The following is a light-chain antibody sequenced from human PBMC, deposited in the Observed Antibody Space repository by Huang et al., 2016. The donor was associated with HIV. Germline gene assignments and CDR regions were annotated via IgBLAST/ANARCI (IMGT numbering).Light chain of an antibody. Sequence: DIVMTQSPDSLAVSLGERATINCKSSQSVVSSSNIKNYLAWYQPRPGQPPKLLIYWASARESGVPDRFSGSGSGTDFTLTISSLQAEDVAVYYCQQYYSTPFTFGPGTKVDVK. J-gene: IGKJ3*01. CDR1: QSVVSSSNIKNY. CDR3: QQYYSTPFT. CDR2: WAS. V-gene: IGKV4-1*01.